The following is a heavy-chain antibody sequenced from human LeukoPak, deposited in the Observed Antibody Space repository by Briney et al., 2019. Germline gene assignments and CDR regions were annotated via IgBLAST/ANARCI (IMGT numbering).Heavy chain of an antibody. Sequence: SETLSLTCAVYGGSFSVYYWSWIRQPPGKGLEWIGEINHSGSTDYNPSLKSRVTISVDTSKNQFSLKLSSVTAADTAVYYCARRGRSRVYYYDSSGYYNYWGQGTLVTVSS. J-gene: IGHJ4*02. V-gene: IGHV4-34*01. CDR2: INHSGST. CDR3: ARRGRSRVYYYDSSGYYNY. CDR1: GGSFSVYY. D-gene: IGHD3-22*01.